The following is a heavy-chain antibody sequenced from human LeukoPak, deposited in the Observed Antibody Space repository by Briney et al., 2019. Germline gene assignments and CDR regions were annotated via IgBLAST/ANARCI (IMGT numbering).Heavy chain of an antibody. CDR2: IYYSGST. CDR3: ARDRGTLGYCSSSSCARDDAFDI. CDR1: GGSISSGSYY. J-gene: IGHJ3*02. Sequence: SETLSLTCTVSGGSISSGSYYWSWIRQPAGKGLEWIGHIYYSGSTNYNPSLKSRVTISVDTSKNQFSLKLSSVTAADTAVYYCARDRGTLGYCSSSSCARDDAFDIWGQGTMVTVSS. V-gene: IGHV4-61*10. D-gene: IGHD2-2*01.